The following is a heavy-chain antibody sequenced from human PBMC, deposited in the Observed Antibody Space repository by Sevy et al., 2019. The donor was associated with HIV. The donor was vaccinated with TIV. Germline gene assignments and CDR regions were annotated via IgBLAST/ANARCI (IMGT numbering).Heavy chain of an antibody. Sequence: GGSLRLSCAASGFTFSGSAMHWVRQASGKGLEWVGRIRSKANSYAKAYAASVKVRLTISRDDSKNTAYLQMNSLKTEDTAVYYCTRQDRSGWYLFDYWGQGTLVTVSS. D-gene: IGHD6-13*01. CDR3: TRQDRSGWYLFDY. J-gene: IGHJ4*02. V-gene: IGHV3-73*01. CDR1: GFTFSGSA. CDR2: IRSKANSYAK.